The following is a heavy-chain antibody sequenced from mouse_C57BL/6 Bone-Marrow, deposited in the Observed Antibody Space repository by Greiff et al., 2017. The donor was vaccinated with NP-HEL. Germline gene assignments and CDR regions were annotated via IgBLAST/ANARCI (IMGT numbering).Heavy chain of an antibody. V-gene: IGHV2-5*01. CDR3: AKNTEFDYYGFYAMDY. J-gene: IGHJ4*01. CDR2: IWRGGST. CDR1: GFSLTSYG. Sequence: QVQLQQSGPGLVQPSQSLSITCAVSGFSLTSYGVHWVRQSPGKGLEWLGVIWRGGSTDYNAAFMSRLSITKDNSKSQVFFKMNSLQADDTAIYYCAKNTEFDYYGFYAMDYWGQGTSVTVSS. D-gene: IGHD1-1*01.